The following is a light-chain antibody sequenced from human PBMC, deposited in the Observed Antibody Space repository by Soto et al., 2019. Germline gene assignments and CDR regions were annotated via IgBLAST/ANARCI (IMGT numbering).Light chain of an antibody. CDR3: QQYDTYPYT. CDR2: KAS. Sequence: DIQMTQSPSTVSASVGDRVTITCRASQTISTWLAWYQQQPGKAPTLLLYKASSLESGVPSRFSGSGSGTEFTLTISSLQPDDFATYYCQQYDTYPYTFGQGTKLEIK. CDR1: QTISTW. V-gene: IGKV1-5*03. J-gene: IGKJ2*01.